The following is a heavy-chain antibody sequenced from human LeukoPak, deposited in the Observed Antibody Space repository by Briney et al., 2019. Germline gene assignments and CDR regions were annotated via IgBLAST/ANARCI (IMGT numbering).Heavy chain of an antibody. CDR3: ARDQAYYDYVWGSYRPQYYFDY. D-gene: IGHD3-16*02. CDR1: GGSISSSSYY. V-gene: IGHV4-39*07. J-gene: IGHJ4*02. CDR2: IYYSGST. Sequence: SETLSLTCTVSGGSISSSSYYWGWIRQPPGKGLEWIGSIYYSGSTYYNPSLKSRVTISVDTSKNQFSLKLSSVTAADTAVYYCARDQAYYDYVWGSYRPQYYFDYWGQGTLVTVSS.